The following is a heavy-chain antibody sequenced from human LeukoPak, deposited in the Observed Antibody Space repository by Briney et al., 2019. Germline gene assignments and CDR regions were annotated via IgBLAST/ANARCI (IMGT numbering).Heavy chain of an antibody. D-gene: IGHD3-10*01. J-gene: IGHJ4*02. CDR2: KRYDGSNK. Sequence: PGRSLRLSCAAPGFTFSSYGRHWVRQAPGKGLEWVAVKRYDGSNKYYAACVEGRFTTSRDNSKNTLYLQMNSLRAEDMAVYYCARDGSLIAGTALDYWGQGTLVTVSS. CDR1: GFTFSSYG. CDR3: ARDGSLIAGTALDY. V-gene: IGHV3-33*01.